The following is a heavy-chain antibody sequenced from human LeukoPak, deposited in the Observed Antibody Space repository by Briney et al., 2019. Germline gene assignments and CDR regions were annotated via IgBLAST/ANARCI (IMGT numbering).Heavy chain of an antibody. Sequence: QPGGPLRLSCGASGFTFSGSGLSGVRQAPGKGLAWVANIKKDGSEKYYVDSVKGRFTISRDNAKNLVYLQMDSLRVEDTAVYYCARISTAVAGVDYWGQGTLVTVSS. CDR1: GFTFSGSG. D-gene: IGHD6-19*01. V-gene: IGHV3-7*01. CDR3: ARISTAVAGVDY. CDR2: IKKDGSEK. J-gene: IGHJ4*02.